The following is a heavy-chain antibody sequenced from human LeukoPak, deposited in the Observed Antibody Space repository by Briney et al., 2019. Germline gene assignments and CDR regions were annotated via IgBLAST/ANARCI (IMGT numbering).Heavy chain of an antibody. J-gene: IGHJ4*02. D-gene: IGHD3-22*01. CDR1: GFSLSTSGMC. CDR3: ARMGRESNGYYYFDY. Sequence: SGPALVKPTQTLTLTCTFSGFSLSTSGMCVSWIRQPPGKALEWLARIDWDDDKFYTTSLKTRLTISEDTSKNQVVLTMTNMDPVDTATYYCARMGRESNGYYYFDYWGQGSLVTVSS. V-gene: IGHV2-70*17. CDR2: IDWDDDK.